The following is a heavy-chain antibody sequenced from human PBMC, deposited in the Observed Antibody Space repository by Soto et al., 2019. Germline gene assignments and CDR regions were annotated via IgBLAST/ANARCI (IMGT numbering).Heavy chain of an antibody. CDR1: GFTFSSYG. CDR2: ISYDGSNK. Sequence: QVQLVESGGGVVQPGRSLRLSCAASGFTFSSYGMHWVRQAPGKGLEWVAVISYDGSNKYYADSVKGRFTISRDNSKNTLYLQMNSLRAEDTAVYYCAKDHGTYYDFWSGFGYWGPGTLVTVSS. CDR3: AKDHGTYYDFWSGFGY. D-gene: IGHD3-3*01. J-gene: IGHJ4*02. V-gene: IGHV3-30*18.